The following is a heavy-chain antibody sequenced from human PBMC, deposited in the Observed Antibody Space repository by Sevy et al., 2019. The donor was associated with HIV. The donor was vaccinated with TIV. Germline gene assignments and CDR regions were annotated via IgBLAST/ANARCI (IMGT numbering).Heavy chain of an antibody. D-gene: IGHD2-21*02. J-gene: IGHJ4*02. V-gene: IGHV3-33*01. CDR1: GFTFSSYG. Sequence: GGYLRLSCAASGFTFSSYGMHWVRQAPGKGLEWVAVIWYDGSNKYYADSVKGRFTISRDNSKNTLYLQMNSLRAEDTAVYYCAREGYGGNSLDYWGQGTLVTVSS. CDR2: IWYDGSNK. CDR3: AREGYGGNSLDY.